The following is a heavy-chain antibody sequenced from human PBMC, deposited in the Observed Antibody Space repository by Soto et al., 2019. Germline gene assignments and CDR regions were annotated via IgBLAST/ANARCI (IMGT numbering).Heavy chain of an antibody. V-gene: IGHV4-59*01. CDR1: GGSISAYY. CDR2: IYYTGST. D-gene: IGHD3-9*01. CDR3: ARTLVTGYSDS. J-gene: IGHJ4*02. Sequence: SETLSLTCTVSGGSISAYYWSWIRQPPGKGLEWFGRIYYTGSTNYNSSLGSRVTISVDTSRVHFSLRLSSVTAADTAVYYCARTLVTGYSDSWGQGALVTVSS.